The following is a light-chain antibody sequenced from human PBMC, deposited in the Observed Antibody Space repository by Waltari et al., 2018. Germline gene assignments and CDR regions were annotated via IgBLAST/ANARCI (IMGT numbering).Light chain of an antibody. Sequence: DIQMTQSPSSLSASVGDRVTITCQASQDISNYLNWYQQKPGKAPKLLIHDAYNLETGVPSRFSGSQSGTHFTFTISSLQPEDIATYYCQRYDNLPIFAFGPGTKVDIK. CDR3: QRYDNLPIFA. CDR1: QDISNY. J-gene: IGKJ3*01. V-gene: IGKV1-33*01. CDR2: DAY.